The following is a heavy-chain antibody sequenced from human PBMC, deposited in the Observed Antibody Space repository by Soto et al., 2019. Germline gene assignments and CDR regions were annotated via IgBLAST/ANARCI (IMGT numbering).Heavy chain of an antibody. CDR3: ASYYYDSSGPRPEFY. D-gene: IGHD3-22*01. CDR2: IYHSGST. Sequence: PSETLSLTCAVSGGSISSSNWWSWVRQPPGKGLEWIGEIYHSGSTNYNPSLKSRVTISVDKSKNQFSLKLSSVTAADTAVYYCASYYYDSSGPRPEFYWGQGTLVTVSS. J-gene: IGHJ4*02. V-gene: IGHV4-4*02. CDR1: GGSISSSNW.